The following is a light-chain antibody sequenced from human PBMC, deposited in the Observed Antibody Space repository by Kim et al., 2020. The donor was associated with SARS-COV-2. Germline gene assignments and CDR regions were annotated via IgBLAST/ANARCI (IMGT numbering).Light chain of an antibody. CDR1: SKIGADPG. CDR2: RNN. J-gene: IGLJ3*02. CDR3: SAWDSSLSVWV. Sequence: RQHTPLTGAGNSKIGADPGAAWLPQQPGPPPRPLSNRNNNRPSGISGRFSASRSGNTASLTITGLQPEDEADYYCSAWDSSLSVWVFGGGTQLTVL. V-gene: IGLV10-54*01.